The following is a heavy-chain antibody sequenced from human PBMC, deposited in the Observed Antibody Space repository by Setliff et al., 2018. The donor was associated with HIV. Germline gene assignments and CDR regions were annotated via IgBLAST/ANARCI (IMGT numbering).Heavy chain of an antibody. CDR1: GFTFNNYW. Sequence: PGGSLRLSCAASGFTFNNYWMNWVRQVPGKGLVWVARISPDGRSTTHADAVKGRFTISRDNSNNMLFLQMNSLRTEDTAVYYCARDTCDTPSCYAGPRFVYWGQGNLVTVSS. J-gene: IGHJ4*02. CDR2: ISPDGRST. CDR3: ARDTCDTPSCYAGPRFVY. D-gene: IGHD2-2*01. V-gene: IGHV3-74*01.